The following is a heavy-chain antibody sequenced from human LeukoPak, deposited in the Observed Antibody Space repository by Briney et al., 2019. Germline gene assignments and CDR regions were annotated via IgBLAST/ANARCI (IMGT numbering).Heavy chain of an antibody. J-gene: IGHJ2*01. CDR1: GGSISSSSYY. Sequence: PSETLSLTCTVSGGSISSSSYYWGWIRQPPGKRLEWIGSIYYSGSTYYNPSLKSRVTISVDTSKNQFSLKLSSVTAADTAVYYCARYDYGDYVRGPRRVHWYFDLGPWHPGHCLL. CDR2: IYYSGST. CDR3: ARYDYGDYVRGPRRVHWYFDL. V-gene: IGHV4-39*01. D-gene: IGHD4-17*01.